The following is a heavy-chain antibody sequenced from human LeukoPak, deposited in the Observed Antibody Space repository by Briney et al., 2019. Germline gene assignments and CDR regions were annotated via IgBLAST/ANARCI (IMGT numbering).Heavy chain of an antibody. CDR3: ARVSPNTVTTLQYFDY. CDR2: ITSTSSST. J-gene: IGHJ4*02. V-gene: IGHV3-48*01. CDR1: GFTFNGYN. D-gene: IGHD4-17*01. Sequence: GGSLRLPCATSGFTFNGYNMNWVRQAPGKGLEWISYITSTSSSTSYADSVKGRFSISRDNAKNSLYLQMNSLRAEDTAVYYCARVSPNTVTTLQYFDYWGQGTLVTVSS.